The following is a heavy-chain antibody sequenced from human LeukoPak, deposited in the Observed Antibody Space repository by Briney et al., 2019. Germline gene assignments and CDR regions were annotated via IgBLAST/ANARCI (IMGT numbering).Heavy chain of an antibody. CDR3: ASRRYSSGWCVY. J-gene: IGHJ4*02. V-gene: IGHV4-59*01. D-gene: IGHD6-19*01. CDR1: GGSISSYY. CDR2: IYYSGST. Sequence: SETLSLTCTVSGGSISSYYWSWIRQPPGKGLEWIGYIYYSGSTNYNPSLKSRVTISVDTSKKQFSLKLSSVTAADTAVYYCASRRYSSGWCVYWGQGTLVTVSS.